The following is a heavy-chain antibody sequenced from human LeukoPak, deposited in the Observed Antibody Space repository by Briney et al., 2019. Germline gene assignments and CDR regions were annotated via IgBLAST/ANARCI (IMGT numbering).Heavy chain of an antibody. J-gene: IGHJ4*02. Sequence: GGSLILSCAASGFTFKNAWVSWVRQAPGKGLEWVGRLKSETDGGTTDYAAPVKGRFTISKDESKNTLYLQMDSLKTEDTAVYYCTAEMGACAGDCFEFWGQGTLITVSS. CDR1: GFTFKNAW. CDR3: TAEMGACAGDCFEF. D-gene: IGHD2-21*02. V-gene: IGHV3-15*01. CDR2: LKSETDGGTT.